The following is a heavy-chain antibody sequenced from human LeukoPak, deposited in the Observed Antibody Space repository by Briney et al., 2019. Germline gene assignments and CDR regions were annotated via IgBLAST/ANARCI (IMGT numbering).Heavy chain of an antibody. CDR1: GFTFSNSA. CDR3: AKGIYSSGWSYFDY. D-gene: IGHD6-19*01. J-gene: IGHJ4*01. CDR2: LSGSGITT. V-gene: IGHV3-23*01. Sequence: GGSLRLSCAASGFTFSNSAMSWVRQAPGKGLGWVSTLSGSGITTYYADSVKGRFTISRDNSKNTLYLQMNSLRAEDTAVYYCAKGIYSSGWSYFDYWGHGTLVTVSS.